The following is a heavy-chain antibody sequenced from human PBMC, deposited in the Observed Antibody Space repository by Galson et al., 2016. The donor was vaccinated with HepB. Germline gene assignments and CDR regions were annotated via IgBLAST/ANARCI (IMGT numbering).Heavy chain of an antibody. V-gene: IGHV1-3*01. D-gene: IGHD1-26*01. CDR2: INAGNGNT. CDR1: GYTFTSYA. Sequence: SVKVSCKASGYTFTSYAMHWVRQAPGQRLEWMGWINAGNGNTKYSQKFQGRVTITRDTSASTAYMDLRSLRSEDTAVYYCVRDTSIAWFDPWGQGTLVTVSS. J-gene: IGHJ5*02. CDR3: VRDTSIAWFDP.